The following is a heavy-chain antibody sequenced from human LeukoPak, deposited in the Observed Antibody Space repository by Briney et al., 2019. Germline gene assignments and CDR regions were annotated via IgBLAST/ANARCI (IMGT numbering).Heavy chain of an antibody. CDR1: GFTFSGSA. CDR2: IRSKANNYAT. D-gene: IGHD3-22*01. V-gene: IGHV3-73*01. J-gene: IGHJ4*02. CDR3: TRPLLYDYDSRVIPGDY. Sequence: PGGSLRLSCAASGFTFSGSAMHWVRQASGKGLEWVGRIRSKANNYATTYAASVKGRFTISRDDSKNTTYLQMNSLKTEDTAVYYCTRPLLYDYDSRVIPGDYWGQGTLVTVSS.